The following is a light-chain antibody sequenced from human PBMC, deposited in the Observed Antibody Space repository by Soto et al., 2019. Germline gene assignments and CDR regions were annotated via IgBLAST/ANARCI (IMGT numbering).Light chain of an antibody. CDR3: SSYAGSNNLV. CDR2: EVS. Sequence: QSALTQPPSASGSPGQSVTISCTGSSSDVGNYYYVSWYQQYPGKAPKLMIYEVSKRPSGVPDRFSGSKSGYTASLTVSGLQAEDEADYYCSSYAGSNNLVFGGGTKLTV. V-gene: IGLV2-8*01. CDR1: SSDVGNYYY. J-gene: IGLJ2*01.